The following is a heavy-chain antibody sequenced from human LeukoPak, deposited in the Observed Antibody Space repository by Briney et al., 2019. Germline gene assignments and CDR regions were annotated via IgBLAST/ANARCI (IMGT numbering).Heavy chain of an antibody. D-gene: IGHD6-13*01. CDR2: IYSSGST. J-gene: IGHJ4*02. CDR3: ARKSMAAPGTIHPFDY. CDR1: GDSLTSYF. Sequence: PSETLSLTCPVSGDSLTSYFWNWIRQPPGKGLEWIGSIYSSGSTNYNPSLKSRVTISIDTSRNQFSLRLISVTAADTAVYYCARKSMAAPGTIHPFDYWGQGTLVTVSS. V-gene: IGHV4-59*01.